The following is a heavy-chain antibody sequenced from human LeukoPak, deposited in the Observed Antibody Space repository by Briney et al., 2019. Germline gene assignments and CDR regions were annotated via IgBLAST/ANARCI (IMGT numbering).Heavy chain of an antibody. J-gene: IGHJ4*02. CDR3: TRQGSYFNY. V-gene: IGHV4-59*08. Sequence: SETLSLTCTVSGGSINNYYWSWIRQPPGKGLEWIGYIYYNGNTNYNPSLKRRVTISVDTSKNQFSLNLSSVTAADTAMYYCTRQGSYFNYWGQGTLVTASS. CDR2: IYYNGNT. CDR1: GGSINNYY. D-gene: IGHD3-10*01.